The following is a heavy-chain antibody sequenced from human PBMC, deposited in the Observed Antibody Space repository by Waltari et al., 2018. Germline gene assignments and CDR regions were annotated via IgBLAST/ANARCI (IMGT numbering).Heavy chain of an antibody. J-gene: IGHJ4*02. V-gene: IGHV3-53*01. Sequence: EVQLVESGGGLIQPGGSLRLSCAASGFTVSSNYMSWCRQAPGKGGEWGSVIYSGGSTYEPESEKGRFTISEDNTKNALNLQMNSLSAEDTAVYYCAKVIAVACYFDYWGQGTLVTVSS. CDR2: IYSGGST. D-gene: IGHD6-19*01. CDR1: GFTVSSNY. CDR3: AKVIAVACYFDY.